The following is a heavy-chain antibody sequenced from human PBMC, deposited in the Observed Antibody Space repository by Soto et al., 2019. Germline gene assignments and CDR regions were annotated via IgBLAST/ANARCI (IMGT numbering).Heavy chain of an antibody. J-gene: IGHJ5*02. CDR3: ARAVFCTDGFCFPNWLDP. D-gene: IGHD2-8*01. Sequence: PSETLSLSCTVFGDSINSDGHSWSWLRQPPGEGLEWIGYIYQTGTTQYNPSLSSRVSISADRSKNQFSLHLTSVTAADTAVYYCARAVFCTDGFCFPNWLDPWGQGILVTVSS. V-gene: IGHV4-30-2*01. CDR2: IYQTGTT. CDR1: GDSINSDGHS.